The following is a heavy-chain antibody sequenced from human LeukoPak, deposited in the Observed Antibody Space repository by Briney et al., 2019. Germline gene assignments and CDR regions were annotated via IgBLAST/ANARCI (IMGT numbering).Heavy chain of an antibody. J-gene: IGHJ5*02. CDR1: GFIFSTYW. D-gene: IGHD3-10*01. Sequence: TGGSLRLSCAASGFIFSTYWMSWVRQAPGKGLEWVSYLSSSNNYIYYADSVKGRFTISRDNAKNSLYLQVNSLRAEDTAVYYCAREGSGSGSYSSWGQGTLVTVPS. V-gene: IGHV3-21*06. CDR2: LSSSNNYI. CDR3: AREGSGSGSYSS.